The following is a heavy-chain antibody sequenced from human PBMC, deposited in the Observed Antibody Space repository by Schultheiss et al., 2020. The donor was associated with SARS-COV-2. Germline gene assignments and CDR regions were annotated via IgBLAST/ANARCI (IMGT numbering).Heavy chain of an antibody. CDR3: ARLGGGKPAAIAGFDY. D-gene: IGHD2-2*01. Sequence: SQTLSLTCAVYGGSFSGYYWSWIRQPPGKGLEWIGEINHSGTTNYNPSLKSRVTISVDTSKNQFSLKLSSVTAADTAVYYCARLGGGKPAAIAGFDYWGQGTLVTVSS. CDR2: INHSGTT. J-gene: IGHJ4*02. V-gene: IGHV4-34*01. CDR1: GGSFSGYY.